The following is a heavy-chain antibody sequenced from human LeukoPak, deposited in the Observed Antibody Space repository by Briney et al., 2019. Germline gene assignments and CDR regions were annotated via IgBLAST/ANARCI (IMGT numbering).Heavy chain of an antibody. CDR3: ARVGYFYGSGSQTGGYLDY. J-gene: IGHJ4*02. V-gene: IGHV1-2*02. D-gene: IGHD3-10*01. CDR1: GYTFTDYY. Sequence: APVKVSCKASGYTFTDYYLHWVRQAPGQGLEWMGWINPNSGDTNYAQKFQGRVNMTRDTAISTAYMELSSLTFDNTAIYYCARVGYFYGSGSQTGGYLDYWGQGTLVTVSS. CDR2: INPNSGDT.